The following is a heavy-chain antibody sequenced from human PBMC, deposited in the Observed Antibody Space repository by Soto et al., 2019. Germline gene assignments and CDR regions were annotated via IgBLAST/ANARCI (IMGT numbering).Heavy chain of an antibody. Sequence: EVQLVESGGGLVKPGGSLRLSCAASGFTFSNAWMSWVRQAPGKGLEWVGRIKSKTDGGTTDYAAPVKGRFTISRDDSKNTLYLQMNSLKTEDTAVYYCTTDPGIYYYYMDVWDKGTTVTVSS. CDR2: IKSKTDGGTT. V-gene: IGHV3-15*01. J-gene: IGHJ6*03. CDR1: GFTFSNAW. CDR3: TTDPGIYYYYMDV.